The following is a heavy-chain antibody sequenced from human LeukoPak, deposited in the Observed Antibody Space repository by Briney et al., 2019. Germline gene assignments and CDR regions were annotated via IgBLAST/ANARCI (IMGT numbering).Heavy chain of an antibody. Sequence: GASVKVSCKASGYTFTGYYMHWVRQAPGQGLEWMGWINPNSGGTNYAQKFQGRVTMTRDTSISTAYMELSRLRSDDTAVYYCARGPRIMITFGGVIRDYWGQGTLVTVSS. CDR3: ARGPRIMITFGGVIRDY. CDR2: INPNSGGT. J-gene: IGHJ4*02. D-gene: IGHD3-16*02. V-gene: IGHV1-2*02. CDR1: GYTFTGYY.